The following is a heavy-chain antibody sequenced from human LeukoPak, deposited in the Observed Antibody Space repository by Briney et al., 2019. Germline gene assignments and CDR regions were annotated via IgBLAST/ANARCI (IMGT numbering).Heavy chain of an antibody. D-gene: IGHD1-26*01. CDR3: ANSGSYRGYYYYYMDV. CDR2: IYYSGST. V-gene: IGHV4-39*07. Sequence: PSETLSLTCTVSGGSISSSSYYWGWIRQPPGKGLEWIGSIYYSGSTYYNPSLKSRVSISVDTSKNQFSLKLSSVTAADTAVYYCANSGSYRGYYYYYMDVWGKGTTVTVSS. CDR1: GGSISSSSYY. J-gene: IGHJ6*03.